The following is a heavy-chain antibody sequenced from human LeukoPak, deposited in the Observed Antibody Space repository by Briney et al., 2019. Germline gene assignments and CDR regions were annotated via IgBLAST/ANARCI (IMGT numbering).Heavy chain of an antibody. J-gene: IGHJ3*02. CDR1: GFTVSSNY. CDR3: AREARYCSGGSCYGVYAFDI. V-gene: IGHV3-53*01. CDR2: IYSGGST. D-gene: IGHD2-15*01. Sequence: GGSLRLSCAASGFTVSSNYMSWVRQAPGKGLEWVSVIYSGGSTYYADSVKVRFTISRDNSKNTLYLQMNSLRAEDTAVYYCAREARYCSGGSCYGVYAFDIWGQGTMVTVSS.